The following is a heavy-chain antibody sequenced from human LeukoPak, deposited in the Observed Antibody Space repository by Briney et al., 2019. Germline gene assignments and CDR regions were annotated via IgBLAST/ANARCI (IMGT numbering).Heavy chain of an antibody. CDR2: IHPDGSQK. CDR1: GFTLSSPW. V-gene: IGHV3-7*01. D-gene: IGHD3-10*01. Sequence: GGSLRLSCAFSGFTLSSPWICWVRQAPGKGLEWVAEIHPDGSQKFYVDSVKGRFIISRDNAKNSVYLQMDSLRAKDTAVYYCARDPHYGAFDIWGLGTMVTVSS. J-gene: IGHJ3*02. CDR3: ARDPHYGAFDI.